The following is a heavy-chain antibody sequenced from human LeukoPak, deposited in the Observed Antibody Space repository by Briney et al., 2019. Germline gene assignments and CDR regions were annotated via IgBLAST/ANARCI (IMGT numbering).Heavy chain of an antibody. CDR1: GGSISSYY. CDR3: ASSRGPSSSWSFDS. V-gene: IGHV4-4*07. D-gene: IGHD6-13*01. CDR2: IYTSGST. Sequence: PSETLSLTCTVSGGSISSYYWSWIRQPAGKGLEWIGRIYTSGSTNYNPSLKSRVTISLDTSENHFSLSLSSVTAADSALYFCASSRGPSSSWSFDSWGQGILVTVSS. J-gene: IGHJ4*02.